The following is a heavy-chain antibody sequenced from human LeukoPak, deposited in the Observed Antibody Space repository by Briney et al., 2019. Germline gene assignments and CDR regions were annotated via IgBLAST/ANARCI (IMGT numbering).Heavy chain of an antibody. Sequence: PGGSLRLSCTASGFTFSSYAMSWVRQAPGKGLEWVSGISGSGFNTYYADSVKGRFTISRDKSKNTLHLRMDSLRPEDTAMYYCALTYYFDRRGYSYFDYWGQGALVTVSS. CDR1: GFTFSSYA. J-gene: IGHJ4*02. CDR3: ALTYYFDRRGYSYFDY. D-gene: IGHD3-22*01. V-gene: IGHV3-23*01. CDR2: ISGSGFNT.